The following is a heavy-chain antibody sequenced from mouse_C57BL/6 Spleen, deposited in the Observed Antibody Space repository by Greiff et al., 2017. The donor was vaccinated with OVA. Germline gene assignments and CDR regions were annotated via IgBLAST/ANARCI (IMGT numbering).Heavy chain of an antibody. J-gene: IGHJ2*01. D-gene: IGHD1-1*01. CDR2: IDPSDSET. Sequence: QVQLQQPGAELVRPGSSVKLSCKASGYTFTSYWMHWVKQRPIQGLEWNGNIDPSDSETHYNQKFKDKATLTVDKSSSTAYMQLSSLTSEDSAVYYCAITTVVATNFDYWGQGTTLTVSS. CDR3: AITTVVATNFDY. CDR1: GYTFTSYW. V-gene: IGHV1-52*01.